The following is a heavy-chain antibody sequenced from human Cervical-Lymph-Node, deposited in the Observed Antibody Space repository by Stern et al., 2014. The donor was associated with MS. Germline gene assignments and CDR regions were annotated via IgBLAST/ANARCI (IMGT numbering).Heavy chain of an antibody. V-gene: IGHV2-5*02. CDR3: VHPTKAASTSFDQ. D-gene: IGHD6-13*01. Sequence: ESGPTLVKPTQTLTLTCTFSGFSLSTRGVGVGWIRQPPGKALEWLALIYWDADTHYSPSLKSRLTITKDTSKSQVVLTLTNVDPADTATYYCVHPTKAASTSFDQWGQGTLVTVSS. CDR2: IYWDADT. CDR1: GFSLSTRGVG. J-gene: IGHJ4*02.